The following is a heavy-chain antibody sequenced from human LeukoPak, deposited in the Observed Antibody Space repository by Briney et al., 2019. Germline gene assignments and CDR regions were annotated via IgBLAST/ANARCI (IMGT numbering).Heavy chain of an antibody. CDR1: GGSFSGYY. D-gene: IGHD3-22*01. CDR3: ARLDSSGYPGEDAFDI. J-gene: IGHJ3*02. CDR2: INHSGST. Sequence: PSETLSLTCAVYGGSFSGYYWSWIRQPPGKGLEWIGEINHSGSTNYNPSLKSRVTISVDTSKNQFPLKLSSVTAADTAVYYCARLDSSGYPGEDAFDIWGQGTMVTVSS. V-gene: IGHV4-34*01.